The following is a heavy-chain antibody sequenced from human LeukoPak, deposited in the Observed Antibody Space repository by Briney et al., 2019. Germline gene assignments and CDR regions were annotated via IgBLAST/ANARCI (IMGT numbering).Heavy chain of an antibody. D-gene: IGHD3-22*01. J-gene: IGHJ4*02. CDR1: GFTFSDHY. V-gene: IGHV3-72*01. CDR3: ARYYYDSSGYYRFDY. Sequence: GGSLRLSCAASGFTFSDHYLDWVRQAPGKGLEWVGRTRDKANGYTTDYAASVRGRFTISRDDSKNSLHLQMNSLKTEDTAVYYCARYYYDSSGYYRFDYWGQGTLVTVSS. CDR2: TRDKANGYTT.